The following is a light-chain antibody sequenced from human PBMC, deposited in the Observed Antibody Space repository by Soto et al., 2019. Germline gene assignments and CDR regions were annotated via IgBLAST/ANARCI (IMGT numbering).Light chain of an antibody. CDR3: SSYTSSSTRV. CDR2: DVS. V-gene: IGLV2-14*01. CDR1: SSDVGGYNY. J-gene: IGLJ1*01. Sequence: QSVLTQPASVSGSPGQSITISCTGTSSDVGGYNYVSWYQQHPGKAPKLMIYDVSNRPSGVSNRFSGSKSANTASLTISGRQAEEEADYYCSSYTSSSTRVFGTGTKSPS.